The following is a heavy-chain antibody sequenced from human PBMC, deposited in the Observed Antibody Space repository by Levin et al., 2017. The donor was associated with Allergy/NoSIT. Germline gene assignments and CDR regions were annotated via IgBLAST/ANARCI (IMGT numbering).Heavy chain of an antibody. CDR1: GYTFTGYY. CDR3: ARDPSGRADIVVVVAATDGGY. CDR2: INPNSGGT. Sequence: ASVKVSCKASGYTFTGYYMHWVRQAPGQGLEWMGWINPNSGGTNYAQKFQGRVTMTRDTSISTAYMELSRLRSDDTAVYCCARDPSGRADIVVVVAATDGGYWGQGTLVTVSS. D-gene: IGHD2-15*01. V-gene: IGHV1-2*02. J-gene: IGHJ4*02.